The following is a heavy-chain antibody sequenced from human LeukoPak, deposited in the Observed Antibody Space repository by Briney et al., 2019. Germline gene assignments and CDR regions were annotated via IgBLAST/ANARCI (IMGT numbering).Heavy chain of an antibody. Sequence: GGSLRLSCAASGFTFSSYAMSWVRQAPGKGLEWVSPISGSGGSTYYADSVKGRFTISRDNSKNTLYLQMNSLRAEDTAVYYCAKDQDFWSGYYTNWGQGTLVTVSS. D-gene: IGHD3-3*01. CDR2: ISGSGGST. CDR3: AKDQDFWSGYYTN. V-gene: IGHV3-23*01. CDR1: GFTFSSYA. J-gene: IGHJ4*02.